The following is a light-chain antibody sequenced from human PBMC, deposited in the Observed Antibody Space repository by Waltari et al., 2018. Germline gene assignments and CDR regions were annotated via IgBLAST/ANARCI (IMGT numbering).Light chain of an antibody. Sequence: DIVLTQSPATVSLSPGERATLSCRTSQSVSSFVAWYHQKPGQPPRLCLADASNRASGISDRITASGSGLDFTLTISSLEPEDVGVYYCQQRDNWPWTFGQGTKVEIK. CDR2: DAS. V-gene: IGKV3-11*01. CDR3: QQRDNWPWT. CDR1: QSVSSF. J-gene: IGKJ1*01.